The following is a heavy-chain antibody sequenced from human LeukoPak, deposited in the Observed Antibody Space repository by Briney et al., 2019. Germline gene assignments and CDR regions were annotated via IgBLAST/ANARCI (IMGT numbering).Heavy chain of an antibody. CDR1: GFTFSSYA. CDR3: AKQTRGYSSSWYRGNAFDI. CDR2: ISYDGSNK. J-gene: IGHJ3*02. Sequence: GGSLRLSCAASGFTFSSYAMHWVRQAPGKGLEWVAVISYDGSNKYYADSVKGRFTISRDNSKNTLYLQMNSLRAEDTAVYYCAKQTRGYSSSWYRGNAFDIWGQGTMVTVSS. V-gene: IGHV3-30-3*01. D-gene: IGHD6-13*01.